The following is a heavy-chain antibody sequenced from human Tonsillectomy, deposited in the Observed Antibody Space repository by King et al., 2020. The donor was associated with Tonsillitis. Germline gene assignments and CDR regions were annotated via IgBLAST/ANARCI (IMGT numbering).Heavy chain of an antibody. J-gene: IGHJ4*02. D-gene: IGHD3-10*01. CDR1: GFTSSSYG. Sequence: VQLVESGGGVVQPGRSLRLSCAASGFTSSSYGMHWVRQAPGKGLEWVAVISYDGSDKYYADSVKGRFTISRDNSENTLYLQMNSLRAEDTAVYYCAKDYISFEYWGQGTLVTVSS. V-gene: IGHV3-30*18. CDR3: AKDYISFEY. CDR2: ISYDGSDK.